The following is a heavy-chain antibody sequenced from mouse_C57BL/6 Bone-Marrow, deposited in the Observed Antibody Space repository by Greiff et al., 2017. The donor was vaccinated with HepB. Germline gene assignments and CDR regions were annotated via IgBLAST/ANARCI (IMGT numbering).Heavy chain of an antibody. J-gene: IGHJ2*01. Sequence: VQLQQSGPVLVKPGASVKMSCKASGYTFTDYYMNWVKQSHGKSLEWIGVINPYNGGTSYNQKFKGKATLTVDKSSSTAYMELNSLTSEDSAVYYCARRYYYGSSYFDYWGQGTTLTVSS. CDR1: GYTFTDYY. V-gene: IGHV1-19*01. D-gene: IGHD1-1*01. CDR2: INPYNGGT. CDR3: ARRYYYGSSYFDY.